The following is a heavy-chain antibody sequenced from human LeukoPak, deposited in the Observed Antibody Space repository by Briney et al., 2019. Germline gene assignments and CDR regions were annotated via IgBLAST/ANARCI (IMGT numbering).Heavy chain of an antibody. V-gene: IGHV3-21*01. CDR2: ISSSSSYI. D-gene: IGHD5-12*01. Sequence: GGSLRLSCAASGFTFSSYAMNWVRQAPGKGLEWVSSISSSSSYIYYADSVKGRFTISRDNAKNSLYLQMNSLRAEDTAVYYCASGGSGYDKMATDLARYWGQGTLVTVSS. J-gene: IGHJ4*02. CDR1: GFTFSSYA. CDR3: ASGGSGYDKMATDLARY.